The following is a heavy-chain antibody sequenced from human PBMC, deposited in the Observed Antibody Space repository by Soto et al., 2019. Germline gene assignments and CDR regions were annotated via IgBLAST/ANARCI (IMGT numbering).Heavy chain of an antibody. CDR2: ISSSSSTI. J-gene: IGHJ4*02. V-gene: IGHV3-48*01. D-gene: IGHD2-15*01. Sequence: EVQLVESGGGLVQPGGSLRLSCAASGFTFSSYSMNWVRQAPGKGLEWVSYISSSSSTIYYEDSVKGRFTISKVNAKNSLYLQMNSLRAEETAVYYCARDKYCSGGSCYSDSYFDSWGQGTLVTVSS. CDR3: ARDKYCSGGSCYSDSYFDS. CDR1: GFTFSSYS.